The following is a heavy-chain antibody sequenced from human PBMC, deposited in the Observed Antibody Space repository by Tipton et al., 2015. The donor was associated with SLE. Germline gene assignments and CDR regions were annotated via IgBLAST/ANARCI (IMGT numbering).Heavy chain of an antibody. V-gene: IGHV4-59*01. CDR2: VHYSGST. D-gene: IGHD4-23*01. J-gene: IGHJ5*02. CDR1: GGSISSYY. Sequence: TLSLTCTVSGGSISSYYWSWIRQPPGKGLEWIGDVHYSGSTNHNPSLKSRATISLDTSKNQFSLKVTSVTAADTAVYYCASGGYGGNFLGWFDPWGQGTLVTVSS. CDR3: ASGGYGGNFLGWFDP.